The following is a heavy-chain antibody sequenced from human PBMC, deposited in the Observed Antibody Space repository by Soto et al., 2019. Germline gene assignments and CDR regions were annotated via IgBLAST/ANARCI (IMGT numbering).Heavy chain of an antibody. J-gene: IGHJ6*02. D-gene: IGHD5-18*01. V-gene: IGHV4-34*01. CDR2: INHSGST. CDR1: GGSFSGYY. Sequence: SETLSLTCAVYGGSFSGYYWSWIRQPPGKGLEWIGEINHSGSTNYNPSLKSRVTISVDTSKNQFSLKLSSVTAADTAVYYCAVGRGYSYGVSYYYGTYVWGQGTTVTVSS. CDR3: AVGRGYSYGVSYYYGTYV.